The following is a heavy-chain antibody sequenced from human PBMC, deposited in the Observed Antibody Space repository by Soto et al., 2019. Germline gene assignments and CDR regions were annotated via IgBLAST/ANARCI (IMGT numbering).Heavy chain of an antibody. Sequence: QVQLAQSGAEVKKPGASVKVSCKASGYTFTGYYMHWVRQAPGQGLEWMGWINPNSGDTNYAQKFQGRVTMTRDTSISTADMELRRLRSDDTAVYYCARGGITIFGVAASWGQGTTVTVSS. J-gene: IGHJ6*02. V-gene: IGHV1-2*02. CDR3: ARGGITIFGVAAS. CDR2: INPNSGDT. CDR1: GYTFTGYY. D-gene: IGHD3-3*01.